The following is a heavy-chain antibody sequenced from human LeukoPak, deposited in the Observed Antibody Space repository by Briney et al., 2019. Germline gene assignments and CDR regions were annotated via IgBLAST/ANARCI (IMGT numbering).Heavy chain of an antibody. D-gene: IGHD6-19*01. J-gene: IGHJ6*02. Sequence: SLRLSCAASGFTFDDYAMHWVRQAPGKGLEWVSGISWNSGSIGYADSVKGRFTISRDNAKNSLYLQMNSLRAEDTALYYCAKARSNGWPKDYYGMDVWGQGTTVTVSS. CDR1: GFTFDDYA. V-gene: IGHV3-9*01. CDR3: AKARSNGWPKDYYGMDV. CDR2: ISWNSGSI.